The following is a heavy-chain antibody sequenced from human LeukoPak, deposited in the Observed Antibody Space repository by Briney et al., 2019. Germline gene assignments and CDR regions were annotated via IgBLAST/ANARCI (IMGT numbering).Heavy chain of an antibody. J-gene: IGHJ4*02. V-gene: IGHV1-69*05. CDR2: IIPIFGTT. CDR1: GGTFSSYA. CDR3: ARDVLAARHPTYFDY. D-gene: IGHD6-6*01. Sequence: ASVKVSCKASGGTFSSYAISWVRQAPGQGLEWMGGIIPIFGTTNYAQKFQGRVTITTDESTSTAYMELSSLRSEDTAVYYCARDVLAARHPTYFDYWGQGTLATVSS.